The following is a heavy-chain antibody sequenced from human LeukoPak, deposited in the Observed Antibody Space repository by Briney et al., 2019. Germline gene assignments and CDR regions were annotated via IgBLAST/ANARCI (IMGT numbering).Heavy chain of an antibody. J-gene: IGHJ4*02. CDR2: IAFSGST. D-gene: IGHD6-13*01. Sequence: GGSLRLSCAASGFTFSNYALTWVRQAPGKGLEWVSAIAFSGSTYYADSVKGRFTISRDDSKNTLYLQLNSLRAEDTAVYYCAKGFLPTSSSSNYVSFDFWGRGTLVTVSS. CDR3: AKGFLPTSSSSNYVSFDF. CDR1: GFTFSNYA. V-gene: IGHV3-23*01.